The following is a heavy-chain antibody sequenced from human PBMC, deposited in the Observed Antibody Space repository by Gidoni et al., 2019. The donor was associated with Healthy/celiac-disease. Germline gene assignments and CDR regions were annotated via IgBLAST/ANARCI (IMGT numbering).Heavy chain of an antibody. CDR2: IIPIFGTA. CDR1: GGTFSSYA. J-gene: IGHJ4*02. D-gene: IGHD1-26*01. Sequence: QVQLVQSGAEVKKPGSSVKVSCKASGGTFSSYAISWVRQAPGQGLEWMGGIIPIFGTANSEQKFQGRVTITADKSPSTAYMGLSSLRSEDTAVYYCARRGVGAKWVAGYYFDYWGQGTLVTVSS. V-gene: IGHV1-69*06. CDR3: ARRGVGAKWVAGYYFDY.